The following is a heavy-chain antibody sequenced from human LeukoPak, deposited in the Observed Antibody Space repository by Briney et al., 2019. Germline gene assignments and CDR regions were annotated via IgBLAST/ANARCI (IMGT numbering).Heavy chain of an antibody. V-gene: IGHV4-59*01. CDR3: ARDRYSYGF. J-gene: IGHJ4*02. CDR2: ISYSGGT. Sequence: SETLSLTCTVSGGFISTYYWSWIRQPPGKGLEWIGFISYSGGTYHNPSLKSRVTMSVDTSKNQFSLNLRSVTAADTAVYYCARDRYSYGFWGQGILVTVSS. D-gene: IGHD5-18*01. CDR1: GGFISTYY.